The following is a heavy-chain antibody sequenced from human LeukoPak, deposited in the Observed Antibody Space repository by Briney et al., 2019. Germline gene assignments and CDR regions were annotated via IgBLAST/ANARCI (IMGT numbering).Heavy chain of an antibody. V-gene: IGHV3-23*01. CDR2: IRGGGDTT. Sequence: GGSLRLSCAASGFTFSDYAMSWVRQAPGKGLEWASAIRGGGDTTHYADSVQGRFTISRDNSKNTLYLQMNSLRAEDTAVYYCVKDHTAVGGWYFDLWGQGTLVTVSS. D-gene: IGHD6-19*01. CDR3: VKDHTAVGGWYFDL. J-gene: IGHJ4*02. CDR1: GFTFSDYA.